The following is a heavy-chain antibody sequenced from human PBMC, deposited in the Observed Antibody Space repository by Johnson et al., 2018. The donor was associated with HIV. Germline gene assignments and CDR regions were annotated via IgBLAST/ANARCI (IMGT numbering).Heavy chain of an antibody. D-gene: IGHD6-13*01. V-gene: IGHV3-33*01. CDR1: GFTFSSYG. CDR3: ARAFSSRGAFNS. CDR2: IWYDGSNK. J-gene: IGHJ3*02. Sequence: QVQLVESGGGVVQPGRSLRLSCAASGFTFSSYGMHWVRQAPGKGLEWVAVIWYDGSNKYYADSVKGRFTISRDNSKNSLFLQMNSLRAEEAAVYYCARAFSSRGAFNSWGQGTMVTVSS.